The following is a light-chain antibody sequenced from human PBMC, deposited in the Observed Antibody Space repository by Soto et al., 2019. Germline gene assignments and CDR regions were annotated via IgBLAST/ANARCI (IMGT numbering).Light chain of an antibody. CDR1: QSLLHSDGYNY. CDR3: MQALQTPYT. Sequence: DIVMTQSPLSLPVTPGEPASISCRSSQSLLHSDGYNYLDWYLQKPGQSPQLLIYLCSNRASGVPDRFSGSGSGTDFTLTISRVEAEDVGVYYCMQALQTPYTFGQGTKLEIK. CDR2: LCS. V-gene: IGKV2-28*01. J-gene: IGKJ2*01.